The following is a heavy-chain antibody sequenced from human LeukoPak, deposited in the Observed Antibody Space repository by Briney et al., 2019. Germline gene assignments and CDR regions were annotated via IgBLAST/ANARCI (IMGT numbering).Heavy chain of an antibody. CDR2: IYHSGST. Sequence: SGTLSLTCAVSGGSISSSNWWSWVRQPPGKGLEWIGEIYHSGSTNYNPSLKSRVTISVDKSKNQFSLKLSSVTAADTAVYYCARSITLLRGVIWYFDSWGQGTPVTVSS. CDR1: GGSISSSNW. V-gene: IGHV4-4*02. CDR3: ARSITLLRGVIWYFDS. D-gene: IGHD3-10*01. J-gene: IGHJ4*02.